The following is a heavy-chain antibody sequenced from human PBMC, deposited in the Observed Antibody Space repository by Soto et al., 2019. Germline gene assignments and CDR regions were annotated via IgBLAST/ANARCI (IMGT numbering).Heavy chain of an antibody. Sequence: EVQLVESGGGLVQPGRSLRLSCAASGFTFDDYAMHWVRQPPGKGLEWVSGITWNSGSKDYADSVKGRFTISRDNRKNSLYLQMNSLRGEDTAVYCGTTTYPNDDARVVAYWGQGTLVNVSS. CDR2: ITWNSGSK. D-gene: IGHD1-1*01. CDR3: TTTYPNDDARVVAY. J-gene: IGHJ4*02. V-gene: IGHV3-9*01. CDR1: GFTFDDYA.